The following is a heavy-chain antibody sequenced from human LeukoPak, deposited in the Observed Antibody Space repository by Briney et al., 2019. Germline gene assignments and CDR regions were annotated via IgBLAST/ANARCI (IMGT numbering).Heavy chain of an antibody. CDR1: GVSINTDY. V-gene: IGHV4-59*01. Sequence: ETLSLTCTVSGVSINTDYWTWIRQFPGKGLEWIGYIHYSGSTTYNPSLESRVTISVDTSKNQFSLKLTSVTSADTAVYFCARDAGANAYWGQEALVTVSS. CDR3: ARDAGANAY. J-gene: IGHJ4*02. D-gene: IGHD4/OR15-4a*01. CDR2: IHYSGST.